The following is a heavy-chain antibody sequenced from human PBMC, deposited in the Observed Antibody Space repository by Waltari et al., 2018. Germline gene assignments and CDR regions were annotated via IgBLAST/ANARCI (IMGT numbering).Heavy chain of an antibody. J-gene: IGHJ4*02. CDR1: ADFASEAH. D-gene: IGHD3-22*01. CDR3: ARLPTKYYDSIGWGFFDQ. Sequence: HVQLQESGPGLVKPSETLSLTCTLPADFASEAHFTCTRQAPGKGLEWIAYLGNTGGTKCTPSLESRVTVSAVTSKKQFSLRLTSVTAADTAVYYCARLPTKYYDSIGWGFFDQWGQGILVTVSS. CDR2: LGNTGGT. V-gene: IGHV4-59*08.